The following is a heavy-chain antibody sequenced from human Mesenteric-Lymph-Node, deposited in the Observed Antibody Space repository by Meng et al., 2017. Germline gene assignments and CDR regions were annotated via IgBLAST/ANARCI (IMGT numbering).Heavy chain of an antibody. V-gene: IGHV3-48*03. J-gene: IGHJ2*01. D-gene: IGHD3-22*01. CDR1: GFTFSSYE. CDR3: ASPLNYDSSGYYVPYWYFDL. Sequence: GESLKISCAASGFTFSSYEMNWVRQAPGKGLEWVSYISSSGSTIYYADSVKGRFTISRDNAKNSLYLQMNSLRAEDTAVYYCASPLNYDSSGYYVPYWYFDLWGRGTLVTVSS. CDR2: ISSSGSTI.